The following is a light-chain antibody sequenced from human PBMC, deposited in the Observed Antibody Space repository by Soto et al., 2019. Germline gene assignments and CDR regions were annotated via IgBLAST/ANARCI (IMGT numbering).Light chain of an antibody. J-gene: IGKJ1*01. CDR2: DAS. V-gene: IGKV1-5*01. CDR3: HQYNSYGT. CDR1: QSISSW. Sequence: DIQMTQSPSTLSASVGDRVTITCRASQSISSWLAWYPQKPGKAPKLLIYDASSLESGVPSRFGGSGSGTEFTLTISSLQPDDFATYYCHQYNSYGTFGQGTKVDIK.